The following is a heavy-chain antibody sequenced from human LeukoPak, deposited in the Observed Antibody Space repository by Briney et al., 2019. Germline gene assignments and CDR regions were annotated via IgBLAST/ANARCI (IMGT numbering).Heavy chain of an antibody. J-gene: IGHJ4*02. CDR1: GFTFSSYG. D-gene: IGHD1-26*01. CDR3: AKDGSYYNFDY. V-gene: IGHV3-23*01. Sequence: PGRSLRLSCAASGFTFSSYGMSWVRQAPGKGLEWVSVISGSGGSTDYADSVKGRFTISRDNSKNTLYLQMNSLRAEDTAVYYCAKDGSYYNFDYWGQGTLVTVSS. CDR2: ISGSGGST.